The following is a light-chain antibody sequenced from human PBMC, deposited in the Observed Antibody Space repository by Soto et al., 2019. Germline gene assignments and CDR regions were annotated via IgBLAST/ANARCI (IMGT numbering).Light chain of an antibody. J-gene: IGKJ1*01. Sequence: DIQMTQSPSTLSASAGDRVTDTCRASQSISIWLAWYQQKPGKAPKLLIYKASSLEGGVPSRFSGSGSGTEFTLTISSLQPDDFATYYCQQYNSYPRTFGQGTKVDIK. V-gene: IGKV1-5*03. CDR2: KAS. CDR1: QSISIW. CDR3: QQYNSYPRT.